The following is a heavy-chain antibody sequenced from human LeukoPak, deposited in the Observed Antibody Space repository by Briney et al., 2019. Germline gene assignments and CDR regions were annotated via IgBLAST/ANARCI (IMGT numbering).Heavy chain of an antibody. J-gene: IGHJ4*02. CDR2: IYYSGST. CDR3: AREFQYSSSSGGFDY. V-gene: IGHV4-30-4*08. Sequence: SETLSLTCTVSGGSISSGDYYWRWLRQPPGKGLEWLGYIYYSGSTYYDPSLKSRVTISVDRSKNQFSLKLSSVTAADTAVYYCAREFQYSSSSGGFDYWGQGTLVTVSS. D-gene: IGHD6-6*01. CDR1: GGSISSGDYY.